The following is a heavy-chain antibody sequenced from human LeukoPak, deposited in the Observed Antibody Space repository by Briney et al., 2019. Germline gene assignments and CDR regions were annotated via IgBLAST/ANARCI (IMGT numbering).Heavy chain of an antibody. J-gene: IGHJ4*02. CDR1: GLTFSTSG. CDR2: IGPTGSDR. D-gene: IGHD1-14*01. V-gene: IGHV3-21*06. CDR3: ATETNGRHYDY. Sequence: NPGGPLRLSCTASGLTFSTSGFNWVRQAPGKGLEWVASIGPTGSDRYHADSIKGRFTISRDNANNFLYLQMNSLRAEDTAVYYCATETNGRHYDYWGQGILLTVSS.